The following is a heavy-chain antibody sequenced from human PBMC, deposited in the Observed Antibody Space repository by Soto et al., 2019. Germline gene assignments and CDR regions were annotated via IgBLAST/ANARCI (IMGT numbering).Heavy chain of an antibody. J-gene: IGHJ4*01. CDR2: IIPILGIA. CDR3: ARALDCSSTSCYDGAFWGFDY. CDR1: GGTFSSYT. D-gene: IGHD2-2*01. Sequence: SVKVSCKASGGTFSSYTISWVRQAPGQGLEWMGRIIPILGIANYAQKFQGRVTITADKSTSTAYMELSSLRSEDTAVYYCARALDCSSTSCYDGAFWGFDYWG. V-gene: IGHV1-69*02.